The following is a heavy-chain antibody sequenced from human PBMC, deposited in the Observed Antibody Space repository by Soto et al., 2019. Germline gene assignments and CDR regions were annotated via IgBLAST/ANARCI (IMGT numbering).Heavy chain of an antibody. CDR1: GYIFSSSW. CDR2: IDPNDSQT. J-gene: IGHJ4*02. D-gene: IGHD6-13*01. V-gene: IGHV5-51*01. CDR3: ARHAGNSWKGDYFDY. Sequence: AESLKISCQASGYIFSSSWICWCLQMPVKGLEWMGIIDPNDSQTIYSPSFQGQVTISADKSIDTAYLQWSSLKTSDTAMYYCARHAGNSWKGDYFDYWGQGALVTVSS.